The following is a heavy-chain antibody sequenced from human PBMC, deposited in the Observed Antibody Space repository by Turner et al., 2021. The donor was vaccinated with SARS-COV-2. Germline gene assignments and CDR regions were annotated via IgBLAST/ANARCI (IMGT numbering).Heavy chain of an antibody. CDR3: ARETREARFDP. V-gene: IGHV3-53*01. J-gene: IGHJ5*02. Sequence: EVQLVESGGGLIQPGGSLSPPCAASGFTVSSNYMNWVRQAPGKGLEWVSIIYSGGSTYYADSVKGRFTISRDNSKNTLFLQMNSLRAEDTAVYYCARETREARFDPWGQGTLVTVSS. CDR2: IYSGGST. CDR1: GFTVSSNY. D-gene: IGHD1-26*01.